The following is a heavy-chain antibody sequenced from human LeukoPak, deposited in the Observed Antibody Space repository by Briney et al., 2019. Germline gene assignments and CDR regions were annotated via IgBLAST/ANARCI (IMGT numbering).Heavy chain of an antibody. J-gene: IGHJ4*02. D-gene: IGHD6-6*01. CDR3: ARARSSYFDY. CDR2: IYNSGST. Sequence: SETLSLTCTVSGGSISSNNYYWGWIRQPPGKGLEWIGSIYNSGSTYYNPSLKSRVTISVDTSKNQFALKLSSVTAADTAVYYCARARSSYFDYWGQGTLVTVSS. CDR1: GGSISSNNYY. V-gene: IGHV4-39*01.